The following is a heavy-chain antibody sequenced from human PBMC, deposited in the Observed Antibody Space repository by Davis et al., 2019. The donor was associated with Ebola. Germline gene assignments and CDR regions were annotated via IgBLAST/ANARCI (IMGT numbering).Heavy chain of an antibody. CDR3: ARLFDYRTIYDY. CDR2: IQPDGSGE. V-gene: IGHV3-7*03. Sequence: GESLKISCEVTGFTFSSHWMSWIRQAPGKGLEWVASIQPDGSGEYYVDSVKGRFTISRDNAKNSVYLQMNSLRDEDTAVYYCARLFDYRTIYDYWGQGTRITVSS. J-gene: IGHJ4*02. CDR1: GFTFSSHW. D-gene: IGHD4/OR15-4a*01.